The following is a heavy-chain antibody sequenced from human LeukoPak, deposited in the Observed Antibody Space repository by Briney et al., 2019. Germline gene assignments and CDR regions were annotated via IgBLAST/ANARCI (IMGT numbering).Heavy chain of an antibody. CDR3: ARGDYGDYYFDS. Sequence: ASETLSLTCAVDGGSLSGYYWSWIRQPPGKGLEWIGEINHSGATNYNPSLKSRVTISVDTSKNEFSLKVPSVTAADTAVYLCARGDYGDYYFDSWGQGTLSPSPQ. J-gene: IGHJ4*02. D-gene: IGHD4-17*01. V-gene: IGHV4-34*01. CDR1: GGSLSGYY. CDR2: INHSGAT.